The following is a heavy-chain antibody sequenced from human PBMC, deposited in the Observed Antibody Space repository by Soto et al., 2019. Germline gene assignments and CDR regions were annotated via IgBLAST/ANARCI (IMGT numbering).Heavy chain of an antibody. Sequence: SETLSLTCAVYGGSFSGYYWSWIRQPPGKGLEWIGEINHSGSTNYNPSLKSRVTISVDTSKNQFSLKLSSVTAADTAVYYCARAHRGDDFWSGYYKKVYFDYWRQGTLVTDS. CDR1: GGSFSGYY. J-gene: IGHJ4*02. V-gene: IGHV4-34*01. D-gene: IGHD3-3*01. CDR2: INHSGST. CDR3: ARAHRGDDFWSGYYKKVYFDY.